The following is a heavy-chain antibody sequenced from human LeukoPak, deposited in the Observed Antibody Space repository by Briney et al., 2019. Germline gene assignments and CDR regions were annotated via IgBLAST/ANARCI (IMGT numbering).Heavy chain of an antibody. J-gene: IGHJ5*02. Sequence: GGSLRLSCAASGFRFSSYGMSWVRQAPGEGLEWVSIISGSGAITHYADSEKGRFTISRDNPKNTLYLQMNSLRVEDTAVYYCAKQDRSGSYHWGQGTLVTVSS. CDR2: ISGSGAIT. CDR3: AKQDRSGSYH. V-gene: IGHV3-23*01. D-gene: IGHD3-22*01. CDR1: GFRFSSYG.